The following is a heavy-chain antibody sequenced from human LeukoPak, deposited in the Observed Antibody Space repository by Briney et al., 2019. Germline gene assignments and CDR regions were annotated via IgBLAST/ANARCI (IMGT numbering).Heavy chain of an antibody. V-gene: IGHV1-18*01. CDR1: GGTFSSYA. J-gene: IGHJ5*02. D-gene: IGHD4-17*01. Sequence: ASVKVSCKASGGTFSSYAISWVRQAPGQGLEWMGWISAYNGNTNYAQKLQGRVTMTTDTSTSTAYMELRSLRSDDTAVYYCARGTVTAPNWFDPWGQGTLVTVSS. CDR2: ISAYNGNT. CDR3: ARGTVTAPNWFDP.